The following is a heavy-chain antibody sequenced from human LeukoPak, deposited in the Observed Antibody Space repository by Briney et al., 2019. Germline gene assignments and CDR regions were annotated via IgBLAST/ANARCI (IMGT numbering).Heavy chain of an antibody. CDR1: GFSISSYW. V-gene: IGHV3-7*01. D-gene: IGHD3-3*01. Sequence: GGSLRLSCAASGFSISSYWMTWVRQAPGKGLEWVANIKQDGSEKNYVDSVKGRFTISRDNAKNSLYLQMNSLRAEDTAVYYCARDRSYDFWSGYSTPDYWGQGTLVTVSS. CDR2: IKQDGSEK. J-gene: IGHJ4*02. CDR3: ARDRSYDFWSGYSTPDY.